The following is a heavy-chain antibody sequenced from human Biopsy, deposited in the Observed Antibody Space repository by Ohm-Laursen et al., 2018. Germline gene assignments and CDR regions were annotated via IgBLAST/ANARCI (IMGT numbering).Heavy chain of an antibody. D-gene: IGHD3-16*01. J-gene: IGHJ6*02. CDR2: LRDRGVT. Sequence: SLRLSCAASGFTFSDYAMNWVRQAPGKGLEWVSSLRDRGVTYYADSVKGRFTISGDNSKNTLYLQMNGLRAEDTAVYFCQGGHLPPGQFYGVDAWGQGTTVTVSS. CDR1: GFTFSDYA. V-gene: IGHV3-23*01. CDR3: QGGHLPPGQFYGVDA.